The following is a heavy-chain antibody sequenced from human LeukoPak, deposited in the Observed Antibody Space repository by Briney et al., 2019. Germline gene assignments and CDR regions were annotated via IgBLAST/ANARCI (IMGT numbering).Heavy chain of an antibody. V-gene: IGHV3-30*03. CDR3: ARVGYCSSTSCYSPYYYYGMDV. J-gene: IGHJ6*02. CDR2: ISYDGSHK. Sequence: GRSLRLSCTASGFTFSTFGMHWVRQAPGKGLEWVAVISYDGSHKYYADSVKGRFTISRDNAKNTLYLQMNSLRAEDTAVYYCARVGYCSSTSCYSPYYYYGMDVWGQGTTVTVSS. D-gene: IGHD2-2*01. CDR1: GFTFSTFG.